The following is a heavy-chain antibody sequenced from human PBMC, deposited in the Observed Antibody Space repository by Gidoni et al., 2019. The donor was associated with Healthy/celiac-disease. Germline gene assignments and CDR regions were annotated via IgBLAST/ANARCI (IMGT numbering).Heavy chain of an antibody. CDR3: ARRVVVVPAAMGRGCDAFDI. J-gene: IGHJ3*02. CDR1: GGSISSYY. V-gene: IGHV4-59*08. Sequence: QVQLQESGPGLVKPSETLSLTCTVSGGSISSYYWSWIRQPPGKGLEWIGYIYYSGSTNYNPSLKSRVTISVDTSKNQFSLKLSSVTAADTAVYYCARRVVVVPAAMGRGCDAFDIWGQGTMVTVSS. CDR2: IYYSGST. D-gene: IGHD2-2*01.